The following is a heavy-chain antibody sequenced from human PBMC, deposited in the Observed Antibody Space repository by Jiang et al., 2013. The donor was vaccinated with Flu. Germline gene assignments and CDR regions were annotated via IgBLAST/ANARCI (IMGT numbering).Heavy chain of an antibody. J-gene: IGHJ4*02. CDR1: GGSISSSSYY. V-gene: IGHV4-39*01. Sequence: GSGLVKPSETLSLTCTVSGGSISSSSYYWGWIRQPPGKGLEWIGSIYYSGSTYYNPSLKSRVTISVDTSKNQFSLKLSSVTAADTAVYYCARQALRXFVISWGQGTLVTVSS. CDR2: IYYSGST. D-gene: IGHD3-9*01. CDR3: ARQALRXFVIS.